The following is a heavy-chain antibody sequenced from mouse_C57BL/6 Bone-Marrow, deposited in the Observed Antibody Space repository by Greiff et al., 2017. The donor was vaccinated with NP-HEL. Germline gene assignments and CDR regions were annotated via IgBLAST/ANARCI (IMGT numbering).Heavy chain of an antibody. CDR2: IWSGGST. D-gene: IGHD1-1*01. V-gene: IGHV2-2*01. J-gene: IGHJ3*01. CDR3: ARSYYGSSYLAWFAY. Sequence: VQLVESGPGLVQPSQSLSITFTVSGFSLTSYGVHWVRQSPVKGLEWLGVIWSGGSTDYNAAFISRLSIIKDNSKSQVFFKMNSLQADDTAIYYCARSYYGSSYLAWFAYWGQGTLVTVSA. CDR1: GFSLTSYG.